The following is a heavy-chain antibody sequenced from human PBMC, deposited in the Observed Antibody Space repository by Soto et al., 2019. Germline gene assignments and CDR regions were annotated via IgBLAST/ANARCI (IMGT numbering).Heavy chain of an antibody. CDR2: ISGSGGST. CDR1: GFTFSSYA. V-gene: IGHV3-23*01. D-gene: IGHD3-3*01. CDR3: AKVGELRFLEWLPLRGVYYFDY. J-gene: IGHJ4*02. Sequence: GGSLRLSCAASGFTFSSYAMSWVRQAPGKGLEWVSAISGSGGSTYYADSVKGRFTISRDNSKNTLYLQMNSLRAEDTAVYYCAKVGELRFLEWLPLRGVYYFDYWGQGTLVTASS.